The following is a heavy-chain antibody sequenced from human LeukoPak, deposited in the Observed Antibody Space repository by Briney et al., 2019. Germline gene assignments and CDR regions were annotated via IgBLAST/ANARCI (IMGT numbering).Heavy chain of an antibody. Sequence: PGGSLRLSCAASGFIFSSYSMNWVRQAPGKGLEWVANIKEDGSEKYYVDSVKGRFTISRDNAKNSLYLQMNSLRAEDTAVYYCARAGMETDPLDYYYYMDVWGKGTTVTVSS. CDR3: ARAGMETDPLDYYYYMDV. CDR1: GFIFSSYS. D-gene: IGHD5-18*01. V-gene: IGHV3-7*04. J-gene: IGHJ6*03. CDR2: IKEDGSEK.